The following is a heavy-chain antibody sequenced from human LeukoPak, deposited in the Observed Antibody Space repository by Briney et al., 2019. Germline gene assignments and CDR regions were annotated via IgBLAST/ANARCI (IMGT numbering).Heavy chain of an antibody. Sequence: SETPSLTCTVSGGSISSYYWSWIRQPPGKGLEWIGYIYYSGSTNYNPSLKSRVTISVDTSKNQFSLKLSSVTAADTAVYYCAGASYDSSGVHWGQGTLVTVSS. V-gene: IGHV4-59*01. D-gene: IGHD3-22*01. CDR3: AGASYDSSGVH. CDR1: GGSISSYY. J-gene: IGHJ4*02. CDR2: IYYSGST.